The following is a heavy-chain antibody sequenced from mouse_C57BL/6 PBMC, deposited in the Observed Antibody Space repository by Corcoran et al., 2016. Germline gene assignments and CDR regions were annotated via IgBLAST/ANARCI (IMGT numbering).Heavy chain of an antibody. V-gene: IGHV1-76*01. CDR2: SYAGSGNT. CDR1: GYTFTDYY. Sequence: QVQLKQSGAELVRPGASVKLSCKASGYTFTDYYINWVKQRPGQGLEWIARSYAGSGNTYYNEKFKGKATLTAEKSSSTAYMQLSSLTSEDSAVYFCARSSYVAYWGQGTLVTVSA. J-gene: IGHJ3*01. D-gene: IGHD1-1*01. CDR3: ARSSYVAY.